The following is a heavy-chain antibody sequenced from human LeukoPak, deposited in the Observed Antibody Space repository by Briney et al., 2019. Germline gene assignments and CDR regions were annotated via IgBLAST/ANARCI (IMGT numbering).Heavy chain of an antibody. V-gene: IGHV3-23*01. D-gene: IGHD6-13*01. J-gene: IGHJ4*02. CDR1: GFTFSSYV. CDR2: ISGSGGST. CDR3: ARDRAYSSFDY. Sequence: GGSLRLSCAASGFTFSSYVMTWVRQAPGKGLEWVSSISGSGGSTYYADTVKGRFTISRDNAKNSLYLQMNSLRAEDSAVYYCARDRAYSSFDYWGQGTLVTVSS.